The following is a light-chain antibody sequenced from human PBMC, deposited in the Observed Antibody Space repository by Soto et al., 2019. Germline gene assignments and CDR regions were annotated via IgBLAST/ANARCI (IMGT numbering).Light chain of an antibody. CDR2: RAS. V-gene: IGKV3-15*01. CDR3: QQYQNLWT. Sequence: EIVMTQSPATLSVSPGERATLSCRASQSVSSNLAWYQQKPGQAPRLLMFRASIRATGFPARFSGSGSGTEFTLTIGSLQSEDSAVYYCQQYQNLWTFGQGTKVDIK. CDR1: QSVSSN. J-gene: IGKJ1*01.